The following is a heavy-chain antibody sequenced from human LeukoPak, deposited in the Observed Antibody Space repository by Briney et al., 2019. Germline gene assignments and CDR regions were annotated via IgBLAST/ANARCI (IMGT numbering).Heavy chain of an antibody. J-gene: IGHJ4*02. CDR3: AYATYYYDSSGYLPDY. Sequence: GGSLRLSCAASDFSFTNYAMSWVRQAPGKGLEWVSTLSGSGGSTYYADSVKGRFTISRDNSKNTLYLQMNSLRAEDTAVYYCAYATYYYDSSGYLPDYWGQGTLVTVSS. D-gene: IGHD3-22*01. CDR1: DFSFTNYA. CDR2: LSGSGGST. V-gene: IGHV3-23*01.